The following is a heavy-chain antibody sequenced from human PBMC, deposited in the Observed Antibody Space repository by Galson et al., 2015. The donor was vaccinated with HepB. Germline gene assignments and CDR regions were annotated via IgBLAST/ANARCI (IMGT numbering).Heavy chain of an antibody. CDR3: ARGGIYYESRGSLYNWFDP. CDR1: GYTFTNYY. D-gene: IGHD3-22*01. V-gene: IGHV1-46*01. CDR2: IDPRGGST. Sequence: SVKVSCKASGYTFTNYYIHWVRQAPGQGLEWMAIIDPRGGSTTFAQKFQGRVTMTRDTPTSTVHMELSSLRSEDTAMYYCARGGIYYESRGSLYNWFDPWGQGTLVTVSS. J-gene: IGHJ5*02.